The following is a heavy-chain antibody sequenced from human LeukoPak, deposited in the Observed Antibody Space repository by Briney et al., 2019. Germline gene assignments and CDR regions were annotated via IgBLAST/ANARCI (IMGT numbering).Heavy chain of an antibody. CDR3: AKDYYYYDSSGYDAFDI. D-gene: IGHD3-22*01. CDR1: GLTFSSYA. V-gene: IGHV3-23*01. J-gene: IGHJ3*02. CDR2: ISGSYGST. Sequence: PGGSLRLSCAGSGLTFSSYAMSWVRQAPGKGLEWVSAISGSYGSTYYADSVKGRFTISRDNSKNMLYLQMNSLRAEDTAIYYCAKDYYYYDSSGYDAFDIWGQGTMVTVSS.